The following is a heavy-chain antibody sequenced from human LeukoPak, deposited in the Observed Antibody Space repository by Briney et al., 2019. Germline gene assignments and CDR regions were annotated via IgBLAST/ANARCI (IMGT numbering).Heavy chain of an antibody. CDR1: GFTFSSYS. Sequence: GGSLRLSCAASGFTFSSYSMNWVRQAPGRGLEWVSSISSSSSYIYYADSVKGRFTISRDNAKNSLYLQMNSLRAEDTAVYYCAREGVSGTVDYWGQGTLVTVSS. V-gene: IGHV3-21*01. J-gene: IGHJ4*02. CDR3: AREGVSGTVDY. D-gene: IGHD1-1*01. CDR2: ISSSSSYI.